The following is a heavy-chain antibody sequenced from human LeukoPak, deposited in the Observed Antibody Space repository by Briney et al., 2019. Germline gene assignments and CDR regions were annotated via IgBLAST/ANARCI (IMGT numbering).Heavy chain of an antibody. V-gene: IGHV3-33*06. CDR3: AKDLLAATIDYYFDY. J-gene: IGHJ4*02. CDR1: GFTFSSYG. D-gene: IGHD5-12*01. CDR2: IWYDGSNK. Sequence: PGRSLRLSCAASGFTFSSYGMHWVRQAPGKGLGWVAVIWYDGSNKYYADSVKGRFTISRDNSENTLYVQMNSLRAEDTAVYYCAKDLLAATIDYYFDYWGQGTLVTVSS.